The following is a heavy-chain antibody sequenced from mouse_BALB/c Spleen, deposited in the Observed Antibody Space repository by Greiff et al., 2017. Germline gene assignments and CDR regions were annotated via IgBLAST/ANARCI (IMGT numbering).Heavy chain of an antibody. CDR1: GYTFTSYW. J-gene: IGHJ2*01. CDR3: TRTSYFDY. Sequence: LQQPGSELVRPGASVKLSCKASGYTFTSYWMHWVKQRHGQGLEWIGNICPGSGSTNYDEKFKSKGTLTVDTSSSTAYMHLSSLTSEDSAVYYCTRTSYFDYWGQGTTLTVSS. V-gene: IGHV1S22*01. CDR2: ICPGSGST.